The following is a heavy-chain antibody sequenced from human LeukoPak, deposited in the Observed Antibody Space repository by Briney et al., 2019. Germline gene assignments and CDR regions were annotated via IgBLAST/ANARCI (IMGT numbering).Heavy chain of an antibody. CDR1: GFTFSTYA. J-gene: IGHJ4*02. Sequence: GGSLRLSCAASGFTFSTYAMHWVRQAPGQGLDWVAFIRHDGSIKYYADSVRGRFTISRDNSKNTLYLQMNSLRTEDTAVYYCARGDCSGDCYHPLYYWGQGSLVTVSS. CDR3: ARGDCSGDCYHPLYY. CDR2: IRHDGSIK. V-gene: IGHV3-30*02. D-gene: IGHD2-21*02.